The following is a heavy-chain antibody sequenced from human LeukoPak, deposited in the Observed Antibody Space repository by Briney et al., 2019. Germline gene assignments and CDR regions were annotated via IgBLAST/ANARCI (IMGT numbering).Heavy chain of an antibody. V-gene: IGHV4-59*01. CDR2: IYYSGST. CDR3: ARGLYNWLDP. CDR1: GGSISSYY. Sequence: SETLSLTCTVSGGSISSYYWSWIRQPPGKGLEWIGYIYYSGSTNYNPSLKSRVTISVDTSKNQFSLRLSSVTAADTAVYYCARGLYNWLDPWGQGTLVTVSS. J-gene: IGHJ5*02.